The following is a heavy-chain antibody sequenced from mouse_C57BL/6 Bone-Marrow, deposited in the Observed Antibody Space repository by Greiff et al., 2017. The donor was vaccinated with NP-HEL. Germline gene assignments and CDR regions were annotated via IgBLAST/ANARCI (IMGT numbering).Heavy chain of an antibody. J-gene: IGHJ4*01. CDR1: GYTFTSYW. CDR3: ARVGFYDGYPYAMDY. Sequence: VQLQQPGTELVKPGASVKLSCKASGYTFTSYWMHWVKQRPGQGLEWIGNINPSNGGTNYNAKFKSKATLTVDKSSSTAYMQLSSLTSEDSAVYYCARVGFYDGYPYAMDYWGQGTSVTVSS. D-gene: IGHD2-3*01. V-gene: IGHV1-53*01. CDR2: INPSNGGT.